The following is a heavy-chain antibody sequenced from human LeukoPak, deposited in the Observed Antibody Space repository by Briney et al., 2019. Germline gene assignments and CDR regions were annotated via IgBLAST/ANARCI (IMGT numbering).Heavy chain of an antibody. Sequence: ASVKASCKASGYTFTSYAMHWVRQAPGQRLEWMGWINAGNGNTKYSQKFQGRVTITRDTSTSAVYMELSSLRSEDTAVYYCARGQLTLHAFDIWGQGTMVTVSS. V-gene: IGHV1-3*01. CDR2: INAGNGNT. J-gene: IGHJ3*02. CDR1: GYTFTSYA. CDR3: ARGQLTLHAFDI. D-gene: IGHD6-6*01.